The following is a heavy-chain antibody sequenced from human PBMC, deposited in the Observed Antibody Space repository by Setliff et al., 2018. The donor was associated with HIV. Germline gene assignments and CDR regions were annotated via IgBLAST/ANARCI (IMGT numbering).Heavy chain of an antibody. J-gene: IGHJ4*02. CDR1: SGSFSSRHY. CDR2: VSYSGTT. CDR3: ARHQSGYNFSPFDN. D-gene: IGHD5-12*01. Sequence: SETLSLTCTVSSGSFSSRHYWGWIRQSPGKGLEWIGSVSYSGTTHYNPSLRSRITISVDTSKNQFSLIVSSVTAADTATYYCARHQSGYNFSPFDNWGLGSLVTVSS. V-gene: IGHV4-39*01.